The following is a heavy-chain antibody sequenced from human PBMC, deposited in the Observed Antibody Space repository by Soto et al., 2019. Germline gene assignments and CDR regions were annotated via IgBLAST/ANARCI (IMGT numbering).Heavy chain of an antibody. D-gene: IGHD2-2*01. CDR1: GGSISSSGYY. CDR2: IYYSGST. Sequence: SETLSLTCTVSGGSISSSGYYWGWIRQPPGKGLEWIGSIYYSGSTYYNPSLKSRVTISVDTSKNQFSLKLSSVTAADTAVYYCARLQYQLLGWFDPWGQGTLVTVSS. J-gene: IGHJ5*02. V-gene: IGHV4-39*01. CDR3: ARLQYQLLGWFDP.